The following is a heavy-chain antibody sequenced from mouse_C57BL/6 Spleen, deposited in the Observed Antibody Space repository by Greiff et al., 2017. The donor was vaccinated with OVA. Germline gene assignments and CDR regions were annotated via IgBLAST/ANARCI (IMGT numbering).Heavy chain of an antibody. Sequence: EVQLVESGPGLVKPSQSLSLTCSVTGYSITSGYYWNWIRQFPGNKLEWMGYISYDGSNNYNPSLKNRISITRDTSKNQFFLKLNSVTTEDTATYYCAREYGSSPAWFAYWGQGTLVTVSA. CDR1: GYSITSGYY. J-gene: IGHJ3*01. CDR2: ISYDGSN. V-gene: IGHV3-6*01. D-gene: IGHD1-1*01. CDR3: AREYGSSPAWFAY.